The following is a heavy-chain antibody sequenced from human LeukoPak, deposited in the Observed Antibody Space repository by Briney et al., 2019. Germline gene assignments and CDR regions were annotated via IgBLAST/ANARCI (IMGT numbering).Heavy chain of an antibody. J-gene: IGHJ4*02. Sequence: PGGSLRLSCATSGFNFNSYSMNWVRQAPGKGLEWVSSISFSGDYIYYADSLKGRIIISRDNAKNSLYLQMNSLRAEDTAVYYCARDLMGIAYRGAFYYWGQGTLVTVSS. CDR1: GFNFNSYS. D-gene: IGHD6-13*01. CDR2: ISFSGDYI. CDR3: ARDLMGIAYRGAFYY. V-gene: IGHV3-21*04.